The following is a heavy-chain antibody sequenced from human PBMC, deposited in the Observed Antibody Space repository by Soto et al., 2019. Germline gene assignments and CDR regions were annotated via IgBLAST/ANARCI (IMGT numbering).Heavy chain of an antibody. V-gene: IGHV3-30*18. J-gene: IGHJ6*02. CDR2: IAYDGGYT. D-gene: IGHD1-26*01. CDR1: GFTFSLYG. CDR3: AKDMYSGSYFSVPPYYYYGMDV. Sequence: HPGGSLRLSCAASGFTFSLYGMHWVRQAPGKRLEWVSGIAYDGGYTYYADSVKGRFTISRDNSKNTLYLQMNSLRAEDTAVYYCAKDMYSGSYFSVPPYYYYGMDVWGQGTTVTVSS.